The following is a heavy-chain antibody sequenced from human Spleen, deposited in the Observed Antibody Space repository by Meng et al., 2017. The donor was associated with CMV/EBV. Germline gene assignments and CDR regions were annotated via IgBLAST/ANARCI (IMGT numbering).Heavy chain of an antibody. CDR3: ARTDSLRD. J-gene: IGHJ4*02. Sequence: ASVKVSCKASGYTFTNYYMHWVRQAPGQGLEWMGIINPSGGSTTYAQKFQGRVTMTSDTSTSTVYMELSRLRSEDTAVYYCARTDSLRDWGQGTLVTVSS. D-gene: IGHD2-15*01. V-gene: IGHV1-46*01. CDR2: INPSGGST. CDR1: GYTFTNYY.